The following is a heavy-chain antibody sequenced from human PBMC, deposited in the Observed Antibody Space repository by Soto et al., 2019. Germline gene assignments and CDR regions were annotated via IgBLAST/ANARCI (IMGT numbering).Heavy chain of an antibody. CDR2: IYYSGST. Sequence: PSETLSLTCTVSGGSISSYYWSWIRQPPGKGLEWIGYIYYSGSTNYNPSLKSRVTISVDTSKNQFSLKLSSVTAADTAVYYCARMNIVATINYFDYWGQGTLVTVSS. V-gene: IGHV4-59*08. D-gene: IGHD5-12*01. J-gene: IGHJ4*02. CDR3: ARMNIVATINYFDY. CDR1: GGSISSYY.